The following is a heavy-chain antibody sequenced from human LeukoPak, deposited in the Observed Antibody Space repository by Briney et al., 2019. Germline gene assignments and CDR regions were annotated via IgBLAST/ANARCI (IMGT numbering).Heavy chain of an antibody. J-gene: IGHJ5*02. D-gene: IGHD3-10*01. Sequence: SETLSLTCTVSGGSISGYYWSWIRQPPGKGLEWIGYIYYSGSTNYNPSLKSRVTISVDTSKNQFSLKLSSVTAADTAVYYCARGDEFGEFPWGQGTLVTVSS. V-gene: IGHV4-59*01. CDR2: IYYSGST. CDR1: GGSISGYY. CDR3: ARGDEFGEFP.